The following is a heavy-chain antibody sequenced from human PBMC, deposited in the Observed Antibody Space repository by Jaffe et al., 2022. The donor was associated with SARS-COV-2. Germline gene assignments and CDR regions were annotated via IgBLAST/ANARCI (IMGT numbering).Heavy chain of an antibody. V-gene: IGHV4-34*01. CDR2: INHSGST. CDR3: ALRTDYGSGSYYNELVDY. D-gene: IGHD3-10*01. CDR1: GGSFSGYY. Sequence: QVQLQQWGAGLLKPSETLSLTCAVYGGSFSGYYWSWIRQPPGKGLEWIGEINHSGSTNYNPSLKSRVTISVDTSKNQFSLKLSSVTAADTAVYYCALRTDYGSGSYYNELVDYWGQGTLVTVSS. J-gene: IGHJ4*02.